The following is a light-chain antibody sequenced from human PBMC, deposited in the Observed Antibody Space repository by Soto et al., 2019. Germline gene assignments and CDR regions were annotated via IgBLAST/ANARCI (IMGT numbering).Light chain of an antibody. CDR2: KAS. CDR3: QHYNSYSEA. CDR1: QTISSW. J-gene: IGKJ1*01. Sequence: DIQMTQSPSTLSGSVGDRVTMTFRASQTISSWLAWYQQKPGKAPKLLIYKASTLKSGVPSRFSGSGSGTEFTLTISSLQPDDFATYYCQHYNSYSEAFGQGTKVDI. V-gene: IGKV1-5*03.